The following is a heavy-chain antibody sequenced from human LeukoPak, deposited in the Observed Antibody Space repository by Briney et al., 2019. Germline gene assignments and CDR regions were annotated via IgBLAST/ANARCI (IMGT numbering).Heavy chain of an antibody. V-gene: IGHV1-18*04. D-gene: IGHD3-9*01. Sequence: ASVKVSCKASGYTFTSYGISWVRQAPGQGLEWMGWISAYNGNTNYAQKLQGRVTMTTDTSTSTAYMEPRSLRSDDTAVYYCARDTGVLRYFDWLLHNYYYYGMDVWGKGTTVTVSS. CDR1: GYTFTSYG. CDR2: ISAYNGNT. CDR3: ARDTGVLRYFDWLLHNYYYYGMDV. J-gene: IGHJ6*04.